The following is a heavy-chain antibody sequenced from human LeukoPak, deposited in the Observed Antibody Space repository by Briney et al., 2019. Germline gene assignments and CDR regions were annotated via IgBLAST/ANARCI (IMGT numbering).Heavy chain of an antibody. CDR1: GYTFTSYG. Sequence: GASVKVSCKASGYTFTSYGISWVRQAPGQGLEWMGWISAYNGNTNYAQKLKGRVTMTTVTTTSTAYMELRSLRSDNTAVYYCARYGSVRERDWFDPWGQGTLVTVSS. V-gene: IGHV1-18*01. CDR3: ARYGSVRERDWFDP. D-gene: IGHD1-26*01. CDR2: ISAYNGNT. J-gene: IGHJ5*02.